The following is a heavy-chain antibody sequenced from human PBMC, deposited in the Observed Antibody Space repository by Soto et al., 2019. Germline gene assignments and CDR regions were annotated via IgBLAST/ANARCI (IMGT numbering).Heavy chain of an antibody. D-gene: IGHD1-1*01. Sequence: QVRLQQWGAGLLKPSETLSLTCAVYGASFSDSYWNWIRQPPGKGLEWIGEINHSGSTIYNTSLESRVTISLDASRKLFTLKMRSATAADTAVYYCAREVPSRYFDLWGRGTPVTVSS. CDR2: INHSGST. J-gene: IGHJ2*01. V-gene: IGHV4-34*01. CDR1: GASFSDSY. CDR3: AREVPSRYFDL.